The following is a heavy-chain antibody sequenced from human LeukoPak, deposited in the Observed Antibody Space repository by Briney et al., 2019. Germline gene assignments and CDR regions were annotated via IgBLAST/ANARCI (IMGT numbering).Heavy chain of an antibody. J-gene: IGHJ6*02. Sequence: ASAKVSCKASGYTFTSYYMHWVRQAPGQGLEWMGIINPSGDSTSYAQKFQGRVTMTRDTSTSTVYMELSSLRSEDTAVYYCARDLMGGSYYSYYYYYYGMDVWGQGTTVTVSS. CDR1: GYTFTSYY. D-gene: IGHD1-26*01. CDR3: ARDLMGGSYYSYYYYYYGMDV. CDR2: INPSGDST. V-gene: IGHV1-46*01.